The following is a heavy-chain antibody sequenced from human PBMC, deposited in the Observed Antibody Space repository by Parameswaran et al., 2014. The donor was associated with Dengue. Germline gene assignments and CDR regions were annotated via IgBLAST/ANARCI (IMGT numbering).Heavy chain of an antibody. Sequence: VRQAPGKGLEWIGNNYYSGSANYNPSLKSRVTISVDTSKNQFSLSLSSVTAADTAVYYCARPAVSGYAFDIWAEGQWSPSPQ. J-gene: IGHJ3*02. D-gene: IGHD3-22*01. V-gene: IGHV4-59*08. CDR2: NYYSGSA. CDR3: ARPAVSGYAFDI.